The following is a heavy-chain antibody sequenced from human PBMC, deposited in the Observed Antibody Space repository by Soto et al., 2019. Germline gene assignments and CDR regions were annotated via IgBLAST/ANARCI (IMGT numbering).Heavy chain of an antibody. CDR1: NASISSRKW. CDR2: IYHSGSI. Sequence: SEILSLTCTVSNASISSRKWWTWVRQTPGKGLEWIGEIYHSGSINHNPSLKSRVTMSLDKSKNQFSLKMTSVTAADTAVYYCASKFGELLADAFDIWGQGTVVTVSS. J-gene: IGHJ3*02. V-gene: IGHV4-4*02. D-gene: IGHD3-10*01. CDR3: ASKFGELLADAFDI.